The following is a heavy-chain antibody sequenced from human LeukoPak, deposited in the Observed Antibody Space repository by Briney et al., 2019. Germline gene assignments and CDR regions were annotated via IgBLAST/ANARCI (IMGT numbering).Heavy chain of an antibody. D-gene: IGHD3-3*01. CDR1: GFTFSSYS. CDR2: IYSGGST. V-gene: IGHV3-53*01. J-gene: IGHJ6*02. CDR3: AREVHDFWSGYPSPGYYYYGMDV. Sequence: GGSLRLSCAASGFTFSSYSMNWVRQAPGKGLEWVSVIYSGGSTYYADSVKGRFTISRDNSKNTLYLQMNSLRAEDTAVYYCAREVHDFWSGYPSPGYYYYGMDVWGQGTTVTVSS.